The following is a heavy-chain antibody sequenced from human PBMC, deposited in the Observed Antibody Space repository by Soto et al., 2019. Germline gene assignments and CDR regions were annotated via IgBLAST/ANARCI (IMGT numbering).Heavy chain of an antibody. J-gene: IGHJ4*02. V-gene: IGHV3-23*01. CDR1: GFTFSSYA. D-gene: IGHD6-19*01. CDR2: VSGSGVST. CDR3: AKDRSGGWWDC. Sequence: EVQLLESGGGLVQPGGSLRLSCAASGFTFSSYAMSWVRQAPGKGLEWVSAVSGSGVSTYYADAVKGRFTFSRDNSKRTLYLQMNSLSAEDTGVYYCAKDRSGGWWDCWGQGTLVTVSS.